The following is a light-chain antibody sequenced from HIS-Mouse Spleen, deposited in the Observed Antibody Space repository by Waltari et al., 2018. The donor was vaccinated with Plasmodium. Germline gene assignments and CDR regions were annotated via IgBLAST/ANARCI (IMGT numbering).Light chain of an antibody. Sequence: EIVMTQSPATLPVSPGGRATLSCRASQSVSSNLAWYQQKPGQAPRLLIYGASTRATGIPARFSGSGSGTEFTLTISSMQSEDFAVYYCQQYNNWPPYTFGQGTKLEIK. CDR1: QSVSSN. CDR3: QQYNNWPPYT. CDR2: GAS. V-gene: IGKV3-15*01. J-gene: IGKJ2*01.